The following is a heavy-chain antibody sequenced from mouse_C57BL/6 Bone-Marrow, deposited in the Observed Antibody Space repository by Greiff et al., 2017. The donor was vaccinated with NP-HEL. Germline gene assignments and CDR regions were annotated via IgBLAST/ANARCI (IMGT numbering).Heavy chain of an antibody. CDR3: ARGGYYGSSWFAY. J-gene: IGHJ3*01. CDR1: GYTFTSYG. D-gene: IGHD1-1*01. CDR2: IYPRSGNT. Sequence: VQLQQSGAELARPGASVKLSCKASGYTFTSYGISWVKQRTGQGLEWIGEIYPRSGNTYYNEKFKGKATLTADKYSSTAYMELRSLPSEDSAVYFCARGGYYGSSWFAYWGQGTLVTVSA. V-gene: IGHV1-81*01.